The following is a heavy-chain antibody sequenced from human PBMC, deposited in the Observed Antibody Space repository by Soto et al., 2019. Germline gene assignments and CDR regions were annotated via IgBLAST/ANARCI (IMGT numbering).Heavy chain of an antibody. CDR3: ATVKGYCSGGSCYSGVWFDY. V-gene: IGHV1-24*01. D-gene: IGHD2-15*01. Sequence: ASVKVSCKVSGYTLTELSMHWVRQAPGKGLEWMGGFDPEDGETIYAQKFQGRVTMTEDTSTDTAYMELSSLRSEDTAVYYCATVKGYCSGGSCYSGVWFDYWGQGTLVTVSS. CDR2: FDPEDGET. J-gene: IGHJ4*02. CDR1: GYTLTELS.